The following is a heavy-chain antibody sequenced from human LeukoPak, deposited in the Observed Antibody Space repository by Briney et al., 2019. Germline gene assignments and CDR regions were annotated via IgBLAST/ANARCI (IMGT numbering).Heavy chain of an antibody. Sequence: GGSLRLSCAASGFTFSSYGMHWVRQVPGKGLEWIGRIKSNADGGTVDYAASVKGRFALSRDDSVDTLYLQMDSLNTGDSGVYYCTTVPSAREDYWGQGTLVTVSS. CDR3: TTVPSAREDY. D-gene: IGHD1-26*01. CDR1: GFTFSSYG. CDR2: IKSNADGGTV. J-gene: IGHJ4*02. V-gene: IGHV3-15*01.